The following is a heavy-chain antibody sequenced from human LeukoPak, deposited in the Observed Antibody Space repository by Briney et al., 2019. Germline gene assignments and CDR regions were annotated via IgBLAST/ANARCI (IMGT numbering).Heavy chain of an antibody. CDR3: ATFPTITVIVGGVFDY. Sequence: GGSLRLSCAASGFTFSSYWMHWVRQAPGKGLVWVSHINTDGSSTSYADSVKGRFTISRDNAKNTLYLQMNSLRVGDTAVYYCATFPTITVIVGGVFDYWGQGTLVTVSS. D-gene: IGHD3-22*01. CDR1: GFTFSSYW. CDR2: INTDGSST. V-gene: IGHV3-74*01. J-gene: IGHJ4*02.